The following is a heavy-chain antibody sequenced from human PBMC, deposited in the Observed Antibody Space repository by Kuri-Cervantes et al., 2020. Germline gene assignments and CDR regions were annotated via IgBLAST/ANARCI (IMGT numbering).Heavy chain of an antibody. CDR1: GFTVSSNY. V-gene: IGHV3-66*01. CDR3: ARGHYGWGREASYAFDV. D-gene: IGHD3-10*01. J-gene: IGHJ3*01. Sequence: GESLKISCAASGFTVSSNYMSWVRQAPGEGLEWVSFFYTGGNTYYADSVRGRFTISRDNSNNMLYLQMNSLTAEDTAMYYCARGHYGWGREASYAFDVWGQGTKVTVSS. CDR2: FYTGGNT.